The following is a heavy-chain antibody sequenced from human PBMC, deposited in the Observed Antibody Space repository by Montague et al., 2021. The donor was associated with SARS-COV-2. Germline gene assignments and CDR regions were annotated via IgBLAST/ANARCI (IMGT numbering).Heavy chain of an antibody. D-gene: IGHD6-19*01. Sequence: PALVKPTQTLTLTCTFSGLSLSTTGVGVGWIRQPPGKALEWLALIDWDDDTYYSTSLKTRLTISKDTSKNQVVLTMTNMDPVDTGTYYCARIPEYSSGGGPDWYFDLWGRGTLVTVSS. CDR2: IDWDDDT. V-gene: IGHV2-70*01. CDR1: GLSLSTTGVG. J-gene: IGHJ2*01. CDR3: ARIPEYSSGGGPDWYFDL.